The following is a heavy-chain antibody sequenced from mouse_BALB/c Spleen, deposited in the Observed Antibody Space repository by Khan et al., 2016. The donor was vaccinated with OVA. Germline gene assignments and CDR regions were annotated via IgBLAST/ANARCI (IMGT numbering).Heavy chain of an antibody. V-gene: IGHV1-74*01. CDR2: IDPSNGET. CDR3: ARHDDGGFTY. J-gene: IGHJ3*01. Sequence: QVQLQQSGPDLVRPGASVTMSCKASGYTFTNYWTHWVKQRPGQGLEWIGMIDPSNGETILNKKFNDKATLNVDKSSNTAYMQLSSLTSEDSAVYSCARHDDGGFTYWGQGTLVTVSA. CDR1: GYTFTNYW.